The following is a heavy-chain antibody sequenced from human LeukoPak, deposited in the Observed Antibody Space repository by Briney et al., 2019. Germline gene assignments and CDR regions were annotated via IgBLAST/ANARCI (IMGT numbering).Heavy chain of an antibody. CDR1: GSTFKNYA. V-gene: IGHV3-23*01. CDR3: AKSLGGSGGYYRACIDI. D-gene: IGHD3-10*01. Sequence: GGSRLLSCSAPGSTFKNYAMSWGRGAPGKGREGVSVISNSGGTIYYVDSVKGWVTISRDNSKNTLYLQMNSLRAEDTAVYYCAKSLGGSGGYYRACIDIWGEGTMVTVSS. J-gene: IGHJ3*02. CDR2: ISNSGGTI.